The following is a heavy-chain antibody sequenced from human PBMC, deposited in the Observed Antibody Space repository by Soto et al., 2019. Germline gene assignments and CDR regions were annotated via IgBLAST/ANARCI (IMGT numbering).Heavy chain of an antibody. Sequence: PSETLSLTCTVSGGSISSGGYYWSWVRQPPGKGLEWIGEIYHSGSTNYNPSLKSRVTISVDKSKNQFSLKLSSVTAADTAVYYCARRYSSGWYMGYFDYWGQGTLVTVSS. CDR3: ARRYSSGWYMGYFDY. CDR2: IYHSGST. V-gene: IGHV4-39*07. D-gene: IGHD6-19*01. CDR1: GGSISSGGYY. J-gene: IGHJ4*02.